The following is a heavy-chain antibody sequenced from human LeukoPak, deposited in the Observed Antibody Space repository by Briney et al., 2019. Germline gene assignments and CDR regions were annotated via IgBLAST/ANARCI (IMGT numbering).Heavy chain of an antibody. J-gene: IGHJ4*02. CDR1: GFTFSSYS. CDR2: ISSSSSYI. V-gene: IGHV3-21*04. CDR3: ATSTGYTSGWYGVYFDY. Sequence: GGSLRLSCAASGFTFSSYSMNWVRQAPGKGLEWVSSISSSSSYIYYADSVKGRFTISRDNAKNSLYLQMNSLRAEDTAVYYCATSTGYTSGWYGVYFDYWGQGTLVTVSS. D-gene: IGHD6-19*01.